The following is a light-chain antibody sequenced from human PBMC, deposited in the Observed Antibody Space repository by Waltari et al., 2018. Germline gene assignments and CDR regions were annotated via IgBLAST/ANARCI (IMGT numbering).Light chain of an antibody. J-gene: IGKJ2*01. V-gene: IGKV2-30*02. CDR3: MQGTHWPYT. CDR2: KVS. CDR1: QSLVHSDGNTY. Sequence: DVVMTQSPLSLPDTLGQPASISFRSSQSLVHSDGNTYLYWFKQRPGQSPRRLFYKVSNRDGGVSDRFSGSGSGTDFTLKISRVEAEDVGVYYCMQGTHWPYTFGQGTKLETK.